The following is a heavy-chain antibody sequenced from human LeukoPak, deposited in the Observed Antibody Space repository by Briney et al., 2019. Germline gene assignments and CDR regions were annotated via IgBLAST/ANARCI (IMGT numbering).Heavy chain of an antibody. V-gene: IGHV1-69*05. D-gene: IGHD3-22*01. Sequence: SVKVSCKASGGTFISYAISWVRQAPGQGLEWMGGIIPIFGTANYAQKFQGRVTITTDESTSTAYMELSSLRSEDTAVYYCARDGGYYYDSSGYPMYLLDYWGQGTLVTVSP. CDR3: ARDGGYYYDSSGYPMYLLDY. J-gene: IGHJ4*02. CDR2: IIPIFGTA. CDR1: GGTFISYA.